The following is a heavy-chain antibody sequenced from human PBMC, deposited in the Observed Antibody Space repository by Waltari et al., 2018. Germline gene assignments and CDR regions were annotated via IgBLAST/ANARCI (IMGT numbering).Heavy chain of an antibody. J-gene: IGHJ4*02. Sequence: QVRLVESGGDLVKPGRSLRIYCAASGFTFSDYYMSWSRQAPGKGLEWVSYISSRGDTLYYADSVKGRFTISRDNGKNSLYLQIDSLRAEDTAVYYCARGGAGYTYGYDYWGQGTLVTVSS. CDR2: ISSRGDTL. CDR3: ARGGAGYTYGYDY. V-gene: IGHV3-11*01. CDR1: GFTFSDYY. D-gene: IGHD5-18*01.